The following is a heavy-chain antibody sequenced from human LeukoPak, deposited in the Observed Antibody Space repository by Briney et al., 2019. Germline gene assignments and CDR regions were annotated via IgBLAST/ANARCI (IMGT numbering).Heavy chain of an antibody. Sequence: PGGSLRLSCAASGFTFSNNGMNWVRQAPGKGPECLSYISGGSDTIYYADSVKGRFTISRDNAKSSLYLQMNSLRDEDTAVYYCATNPHRGNWGWGRGTMVTVSS. CDR1: GFTFSNNG. D-gene: IGHD7-27*01. CDR2: ISGGSDTI. V-gene: IGHV3-48*02. CDR3: ATNPHRGNWG. J-gene: IGHJ3*01.